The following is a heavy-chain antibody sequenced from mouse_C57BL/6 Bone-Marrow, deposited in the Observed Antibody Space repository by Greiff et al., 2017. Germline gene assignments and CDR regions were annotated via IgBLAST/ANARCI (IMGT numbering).Heavy chain of an antibody. J-gene: IGHJ2*01. CDR3: ARVWSKAVYFDY. V-gene: IGHV5-4*01. Sequence: EVQGVESGGGLVKPGGSLKLSCAASGFTFSSYAMSWVRQTPEKRLEWVATISDGGSYTYYPDNVKGRFTISRDNAKNNLYLQMSHLKSEDTAMXYCARVWSKAVYFDYWGQGTTLTVSS. D-gene: IGHD1-1*02. CDR2: ISDGGSYT. CDR1: GFTFSSYA.